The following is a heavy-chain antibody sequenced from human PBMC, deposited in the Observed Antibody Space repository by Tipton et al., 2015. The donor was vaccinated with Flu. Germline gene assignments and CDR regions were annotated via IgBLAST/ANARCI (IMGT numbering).Heavy chain of an antibody. CDR2: IKSKTDGGTT. CDR1: GFTFSNAW. D-gene: IGHD3-16*01. Sequence: SLRLSCAASGFTFSNAWMSWIRQAPGKGLEWVGRIKSKTDGGTTDYAAPVKGRFTISRDDSKNTLYLQMNSLKTEDTAVYFCTPDGLRFRVVMFDCWGQGTLVTFSS. V-gene: IGHV3-15*01. J-gene: IGHJ4*02. CDR3: TPDGLRFRVVMFDC.